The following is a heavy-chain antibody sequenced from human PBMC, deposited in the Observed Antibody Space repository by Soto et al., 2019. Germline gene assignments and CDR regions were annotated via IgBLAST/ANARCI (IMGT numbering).Heavy chain of an antibody. CDR3: FRENYFSYHGMDV. CDR2: IRSKSNSYAT. CDR1: WFAFIGST. J-gene: IGHJ6*02. V-gene: IGHV3-73*01. Sequence: GVSLILSCAVSWFAFIGSTIHWGRQSSGKGLDWVGRIRSKSNSYATGYAASVKGMFSISRDESKTTAYLRMSSLKIEDTAVYYCFRENYFSYHGMDVWGQGTTVTVS.